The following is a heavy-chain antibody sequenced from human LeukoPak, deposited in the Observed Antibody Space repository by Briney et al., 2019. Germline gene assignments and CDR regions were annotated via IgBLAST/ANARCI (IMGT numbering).Heavy chain of an antibody. J-gene: IGHJ4*02. CDR3: ARSPYSYGFTSDY. Sequence: ASVKVSCKASGYTFTGHYMHWVRQAPGQGLEWMGRINPNSGGTNYAQKFQGRVTMTRDTSISTAYMELSRLRSDDTAVYYCARSPYSYGFTSDYWGQGALVTVSS. V-gene: IGHV1-2*06. CDR1: GYTFTGHY. D-gene: IGHD5-18*01. CDR2: INPNSGGT.